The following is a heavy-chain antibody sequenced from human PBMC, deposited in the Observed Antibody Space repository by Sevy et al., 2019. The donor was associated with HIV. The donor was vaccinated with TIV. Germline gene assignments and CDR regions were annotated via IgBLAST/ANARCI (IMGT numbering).Heavy chain of an antibody. CDR3: VRGMGYTSSGRFDP. CDR2: ISWNSGSI. CDR1: GFTFDDHA. Sequence: GGSLRLSCAASGFTFDDHAMHWVRQAPGKGLEWVSCISWNSGSIVYADSVRGRFTISRDKAKNSLYLQMNGLRPEDTALYYCVRGMGYTSSGRFDPWGQGTLVTVSS. D-gene: IGHD6-13*01. V-gene: IGHV3-9*01. J-gene: IGHJ5*02.